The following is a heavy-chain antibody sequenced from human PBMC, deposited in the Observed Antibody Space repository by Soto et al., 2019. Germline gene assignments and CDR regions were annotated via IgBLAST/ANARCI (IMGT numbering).Heavy chain of an antibody. J-gene: IGHJ4*02. D-gene: IGHD3-3*01. V-gene: IGHV4-39*01. CDR3: ARRRITIFGVVIGNLIGAKYYFDY. CDR1: GGSISSSSYY. CDR2: IYYSGST. Sequence: SETLSLTCTVSGGSISSSSYYWGWIRQHPGKGLEWIGSIYYSGSTYYNPSLKSRVTISVDTSKNQFSLKLSSVTAADTAVYYCARRRITIFGVVIGNLIGAKYYFDYWGQGTLVTVSS.